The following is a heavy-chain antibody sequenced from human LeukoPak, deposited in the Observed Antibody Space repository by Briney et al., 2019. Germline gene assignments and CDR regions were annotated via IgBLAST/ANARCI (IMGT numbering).Heavy chain of an antibody. D-gene: IGHD6-13*01. J-gene: IGHJ5*02. CDR2: IYPGDSDT. Sequence: GESLKISCKGSGYSFTSCWIGWVRQMPGKGLEWMGIIYPGDSDTRYSPSFQGQVTISADKSISTAYLQWSSLKASDTAMYYCARMDIAAADTYNWFDPWGQGTLVTVSS. CDR3: ARMDIAAADTYNWFDP. CDR1: GYSFTSCW. V-gene: IGHV5-51*01.